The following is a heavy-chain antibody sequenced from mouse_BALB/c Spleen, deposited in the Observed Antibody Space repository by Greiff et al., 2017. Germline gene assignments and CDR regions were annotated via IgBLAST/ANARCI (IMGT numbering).Heavy chain of an antibody. CDR3: ARRCTMITTYAMDY. CDR1: GYTFTSYW. V-gene: IGHV1-69*02. J-gene: IGHJ4*01. D-gene: IGHD2-4*01. CDR2: IDPSDSYT. Sequence: VQLQQSGAELVKPGASVKLSCKASGYTFTSYWMHWVKQRPGQGLEWIGEIDPSDSYTNYNQKFKGKATLTVDKSSSTAYMQLSSLTSEDSAVYYCARRCTMITTYAMDYWGQGTSVTVSS.